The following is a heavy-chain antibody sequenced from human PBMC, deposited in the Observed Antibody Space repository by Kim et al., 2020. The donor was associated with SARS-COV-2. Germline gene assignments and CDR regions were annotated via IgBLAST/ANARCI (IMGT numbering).Heavy chain of an antibody. Sequence: GGSLRLSCATSGFTFSRYWMHWVRQAPGKGLVWVSHIDEHGGTTDYADSVKGRFTISRDNAENTLYLQMNSLTGEDTAVYYCARDVSGEDDHWGQGTLVTVSS. CDR2: IDEHGGTT. J-gene: IGHJ4*02. D-gene: IGHD2-21*01. CDR3: ARDVSGEDDH. CDR1: GFTFSRYW. V-gene: IGHV3-74*01.